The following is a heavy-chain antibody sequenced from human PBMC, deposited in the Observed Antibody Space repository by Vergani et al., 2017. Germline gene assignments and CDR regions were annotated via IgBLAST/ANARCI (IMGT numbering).Heavy chain of an antibody. J-gene: IGHJ6*02. CDR3: ARVQCSSTSCYGNYYYGMDV. CDR1: GGTFSSYA. Sequence: QVQLVQSGAEVKKPGSSVKVSCKASGGTFSSYAISWVRQAPGQGLEWMGRIISIFGTANYAQKFQGRVTITADESTSTAYMELSSLRSEDTAVYYCARVQCSSTSCYGNYYYGMDVWGQGTTVTVSS. D-gene: IGHD2-2*01. CDR2: IISIFGTA. V-gene: IGHV1-69*13.